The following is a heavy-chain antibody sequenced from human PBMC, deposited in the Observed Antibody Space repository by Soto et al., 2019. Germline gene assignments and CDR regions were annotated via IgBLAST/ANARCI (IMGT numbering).Heavy chain of an antibody. Sequence: EVQLLESGGGLAQPGGSLRLSCEVSGFTFRKYVMTWVRQAPGKGLEWVSSLSSTGGSTYYADSVKGRFTVSRDNSKKTLVLQMNSLRAEDTAIYYCAKDQGFLEWIPQGGLDVWGPGTTVAVSS. CDR3: AKDQGFLEWIPQGGLDV. J-gene: IGHJ6*02. CDR1: GFTFRKYV. CDR2: LSSTGGST. D-gene: IGHD3-3*01. V-gene: IGHV3-23*01.